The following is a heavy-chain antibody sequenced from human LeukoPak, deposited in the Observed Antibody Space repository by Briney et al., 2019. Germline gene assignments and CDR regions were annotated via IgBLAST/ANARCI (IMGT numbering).Heavy chain of an antibody. Sequence: PSETLSLTCTVSGGSISSSSYYWGWIRQPPGKGLEWIGSIYYSGSTYYDPSLKSRVTISVDTSKNQFSLKLSSVTAADTAVYYCVRHVGSSWENDYWGQGTLVTVSS. J-gene: IGHJ4*02. CDR1: GGSISSSSYY. CDR2: IYYSGST. D-gene: IGHD6-13*01. CDR3: VRHVGSSWENDY. V-gene: IGHV4-39*01.